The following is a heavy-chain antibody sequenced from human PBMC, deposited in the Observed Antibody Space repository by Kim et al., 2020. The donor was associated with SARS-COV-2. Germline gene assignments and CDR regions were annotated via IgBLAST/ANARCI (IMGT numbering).Heavy chain of an antibody. CDR1: GYPFSGFY. CDR3: ARGSDYHSLDV. V-gene: IGHV1-2*02. J-gene: IGHJ6*02. Sequence: ASVKVSCKTSGYPFSGFYIHWVRQAPGQGLEWMGWISPNNGATKYAEASQGRVTMTRDTSINTAYMELSRLKSDDTAIYFCARGSDYHSLDVWGRGTTITVSS. CDR2: ISPNNGAT.